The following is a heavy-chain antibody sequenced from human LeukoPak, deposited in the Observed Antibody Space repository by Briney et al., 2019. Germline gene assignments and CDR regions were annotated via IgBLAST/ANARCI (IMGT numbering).Heavy chain of an antibody. CDR2: IHPSGST. J-gene: IGHJ4*02. CDR3: ARSSAGYYSAYFFDY. Sequence: SETLSLTCTVSGDSISSYYWSWIRQPAGKGLEWIGRIHPSGSTNYNPSLKSRVTLSVDTSKNQFSLRLSSVTAADTAVYYCARSSAGYYSAYFFDYWGQGTLVTVSS. V-gene: IGHV4-4*07. CDR1: GDSISSYY. D-gene: IGHD3-22*01.